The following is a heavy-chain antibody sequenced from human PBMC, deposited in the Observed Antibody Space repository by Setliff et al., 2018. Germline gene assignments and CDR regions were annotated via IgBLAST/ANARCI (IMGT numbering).Heavy chain of an antibody. D-gene: IGHD2-2*01. J-gene: IGHJ5*02. V-gene: IGHV3-13*01. CDR3: AKDRWGYADP. CDR1: GFTFSISD. Sequence: GGSLRLSCAASGFTFSISDMHWVRQVAGNGLEWVSAIGRGGDTYYPDSVKGRFTVSRDNAMDTLFLQMNGLTTDDTAKYFCAKDRWGYADPWGQGTLVTVSS. CDR2: IGRGGDT.